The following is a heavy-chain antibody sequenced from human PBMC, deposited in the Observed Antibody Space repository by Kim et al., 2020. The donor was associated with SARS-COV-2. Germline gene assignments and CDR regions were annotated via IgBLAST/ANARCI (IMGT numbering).Heavy chain of an antibody. CDR3: ARNKHDFWSGYYLDY. J-gene: IGHJ4*02. V-gene: IGHV4-34*01. D-gene: IGHD3-3*01. Sequence: SLKSRVTISVDTSKNQFSLKLSSVTAADTAVYYCARNKHDFWSGYYLDYWGQGTLVTVSS.